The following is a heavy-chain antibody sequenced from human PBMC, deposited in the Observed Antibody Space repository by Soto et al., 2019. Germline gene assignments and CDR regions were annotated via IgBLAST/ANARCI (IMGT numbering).Heavy chain of an antibody. Sequence: SETLSLTCTVSGGSISSGGYYWSWIRQHPGKGLEWIGYIYYSGSTNYNPSLKSRVTISVDTSKNQFSLKLSSVTAADTAVYYCARLYCTNGVCPGPWFDPWGQGTLVTVSS. CDR1: GGSISSGGYY. D-gene: IGHD2-8*01. CDR2: IYYSGST. V-gene: IGHV4-61*08. CDR3: ARLYCTNGVCPGPWFDP. J-gene: IGHJ5*02.